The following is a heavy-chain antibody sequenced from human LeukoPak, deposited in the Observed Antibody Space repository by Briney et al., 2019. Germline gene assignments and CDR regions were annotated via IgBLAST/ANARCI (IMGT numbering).Heavy chain of an antibody. J-gene: IGHJ5*02. CDR1: SGSISSYY. Sequence: PSETLSLTCTVSSGSISSYYWSWIRQPAGKGLEWIGRIYTDGSTNYNPSLKSRVTMSVDTSKKQFSLKLSSVTAADTAVYYCASLEAVILTGYYRLDPWGKGPLVTVSS. CDR2: IYTDGST. V-gene: IGHV4-4*07. D-gene: IGHD3-9*01. CDR3: ASLEAVILTGYYRLDP.